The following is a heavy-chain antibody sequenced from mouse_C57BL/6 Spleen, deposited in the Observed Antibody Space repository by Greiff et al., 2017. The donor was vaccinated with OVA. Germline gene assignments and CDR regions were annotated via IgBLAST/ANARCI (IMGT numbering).Heavy chain of an antibody. CDR1: GFTFSSYA. CDR3: ARDLFLGLYYFDY. D-gene: IGHD4-1*01. J-gene: IGHJ2*01. CDR2: ISDGGSYT. Sequence: EVKLVESGGGLVKPGGSLKLSCAASGFTFSSYAMSWVRQTPEKRLEWVATISDGGSYTYYPDNVKGRFTISRDNAKNNLYLQMSHLKSEDTAMYYCARDLFLGLYYFDYWGQGTTLTVSS. V-gene: IGHV5-4*01.